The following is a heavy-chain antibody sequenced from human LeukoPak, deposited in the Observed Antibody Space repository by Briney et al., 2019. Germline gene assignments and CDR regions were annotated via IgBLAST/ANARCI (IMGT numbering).Heavy chain of an antibody. D-gene: IGHD2-2*01. CDR1: GGSISSYY. Sequence: SETLSLTCTVSGGSISSYYWSWIRQPPGKGLEWIGYIYYSGSTNYNPSLKSRVTISVGTSKNQFSLKLSSVTAADTAVYYCARGEVPAATDFDYWGQGTLVTVSS. J-gene: IGHJ4*02. V-gene: IGHV4-59*12. CDR2: IYYSGST. CDR3: ARGEVPAATDFDY.